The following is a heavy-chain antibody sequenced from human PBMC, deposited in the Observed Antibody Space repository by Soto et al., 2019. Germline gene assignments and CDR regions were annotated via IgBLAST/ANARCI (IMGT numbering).Heavy chain of an antibody. CDR1: GGTFSNYT. CDR2: IIPILNIA. CDR3: ARVSEMGTVTEGFYSYMEV. Sequence: QVQLVQSGAEVKKPGSSVKVSCKASGGTFSNYTISWVRQAPGQGLEWMGRIIPILNIANYAQKFQGRVTMTADKSTTTAYMELSSLRSEDTAVYDCARVSEMGTVTEGFYSYMEVWGKGTTVTVSS. J-gene: IGHJ6*03. V-gene: IGHV1-69*02. D-gene: IGHD4-17*01.